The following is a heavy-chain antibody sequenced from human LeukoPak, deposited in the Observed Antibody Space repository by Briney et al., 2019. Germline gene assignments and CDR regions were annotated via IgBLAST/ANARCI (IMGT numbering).Heavy chain of an antibody. J-gene: IGHJ4*02. CDR3: ARDIHYDSSGYYHPHFDY. CDR2: IIPIFGTA. V-gene: IGHV1-69*13. CDR1: GGTFSSYA. Sequence: GASVKVSCKASGGTFSSYAISWVRQAPGQGPEWMGGIIPIFGTANYAQKFQGRVTITADESTSTAYMELSSLRSEDTAVYYCARDIHYDSSGYYHPHFDYWGQGNLVTVSS. D-gene: IGHD3-22*01.